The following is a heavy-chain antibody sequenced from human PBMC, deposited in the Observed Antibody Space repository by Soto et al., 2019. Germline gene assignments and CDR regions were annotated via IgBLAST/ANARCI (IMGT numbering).Heavy chain of an antibody. V-gene: IGHV4-31*03. CDR3: AVLSLAPNNYKWFNP. J-gene: IGHJ5*02. Sequence: PSETLSLTCSVSCASLNSGHYYWSWIRQVPGKGLDLIGHIYVTGAVDYSPSLRDRITISQDTSERQFSLNLRLVTAADTAVYDCAVLSLAPNNYKWFNPWGQGTLVTVSS. D-gene: IGHD1-20*01. CDR1: CASLNSGHYY. CDR2: IYVTGAV.